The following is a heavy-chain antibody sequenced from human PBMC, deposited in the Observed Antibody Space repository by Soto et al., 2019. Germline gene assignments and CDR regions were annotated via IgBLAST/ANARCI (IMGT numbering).Heavy chain of an antibody. CDR2: IRSKAYGGTT. CDR3: TRDPCSTSCYAARIPWFDP. J-gene: IGHJ5*02. Sequence: PGGSLRLSCTVSGFTFGDYAMSWFRQAPGKGLEWVGFIRSKAYGGTTEYAASVKGRFTISRDDSKSIAYLQMNSLKTEDTAVYYCTRDPCSTSCYAARIPWFDPWGQGTLVTVSS. D-gene: IGHD2-2*01. V-gene: IGHV3-49*03. CDR1: GFTFGDYA.